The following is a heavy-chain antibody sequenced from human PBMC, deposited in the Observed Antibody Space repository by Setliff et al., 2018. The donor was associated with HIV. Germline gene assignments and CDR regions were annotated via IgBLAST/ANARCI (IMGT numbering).Heavy chain of an antibody. J-gene: IGHJ3*02. D-gene: IGHD3-22*01. CDR2: IYHSGST. Sequence: SETLSLTCAVSGGSISSSNWWSWVRQPPGKGLEWIGEIYHSGSTNYNPSLKSRVTISLDKSENQFSLKVNSVTAADTAVYYCTRRDNSVSGYYTDHAFDTWGQGTLVTVSS. CDR3: TRRDNSVSGYYTDHAFDT. V-gene: IGHV4-4*02. CDR1: GGSISSSNW.